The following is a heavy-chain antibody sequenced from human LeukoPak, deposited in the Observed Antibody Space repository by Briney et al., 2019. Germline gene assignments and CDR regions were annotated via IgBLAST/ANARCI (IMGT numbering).Heavy chain of an antibody. CDR1: DGSFTSIY. J-gene: IGHJ4*02. CDR2: ITHSGST. CDR3: ARYTMAAAPRFDN. Sequence: SETLSLTCAVHDGSFTSIYWSWIRHPPGRGLEWIGEITHSGSTNYNPSLKSRVTISLDTSKNQFSLKLNSVTAADAAVYYCARYTMAAAPRFDNWGQGTLVAVSS. D-gene: IGHD3-10*01. V-gene: IGHV4-34*01.